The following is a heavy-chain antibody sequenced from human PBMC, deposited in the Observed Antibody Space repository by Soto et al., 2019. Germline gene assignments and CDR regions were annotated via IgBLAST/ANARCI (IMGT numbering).Heavy chain of an antibody. Sequence: PGGSLRLSCAASGFTFSSYSMNWVRQAPGKGLEWVSSISSSSTYIYYADSVKGRFTISRDNAKNSLYLQMSSLRAEDTAAYYCARDGPHYCTSTSCYSDYWGQGTLVTVSS. J-gene: IGHJ4*02. CDR2: ISSSSTYI. D-gene: IGHD2-2*02. CDR3: ARDGPHYCTSTSCYSDY. CDR1: GFTFSSYS. V-gene: IGHV3-21*01.